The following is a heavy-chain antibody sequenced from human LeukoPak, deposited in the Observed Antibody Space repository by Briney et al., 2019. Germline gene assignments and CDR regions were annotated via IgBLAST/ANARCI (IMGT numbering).Heavy chain of an antibody. CDR1: GFTFNTYS. CDR3: LRGDRRDY. V-gene: IGHV3-21*06. CDR2: IDRSGGYM. Sequence: GGSLRLSCEASGFTFNTYSVNWARQAPGKGLEWVSSIDRSGGYMFYADSVKGRFIISRDNAKDSLYPQMNRLRVEDTAVYYCLRGDRRDYWGQGTLVTVSS. J-gene: IGHJ4*02.